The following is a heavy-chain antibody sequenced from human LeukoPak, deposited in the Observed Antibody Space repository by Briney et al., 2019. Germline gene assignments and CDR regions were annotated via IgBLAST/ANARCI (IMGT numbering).Heavy chain of an antibody. CDR3: ARGSIAARNDAFDI. Sequence: SETLSLTCTVSGGSISSYYWNWIRKPPGKGLEWIGYIYYSGSTNYNPSLKSRVTISVDTSKNQFSLKLGFVIAADTAVYYCARGSIAARNDAFDIWGQGTMVTVSS. J-gene: IGHJ3*02. V-gene: IGHV4-59*01. CDR1: GGSISSYY. D-gene: IGHD6-6*01. CDR2: IYYSGST.